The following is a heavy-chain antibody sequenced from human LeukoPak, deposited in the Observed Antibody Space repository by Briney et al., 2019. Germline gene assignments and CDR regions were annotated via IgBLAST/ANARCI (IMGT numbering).Heavy chain of an antibody. V-gene: IGHV4-30-4*01. CDR3: ARGTTEFPGY. D-gene: IGHD4-17*01. CDR2: IYYSGST. CDR1: GGSISSGDYY. Sequence: SETLSLTCTVSGGSISSGDYYWSWIRQPPGKGLEWIGYIYYSGSTYYNPSLKSRVTISVDTSRNQFSLKLSSVTAADTAVYYCARGTTEFPGYWGQGTLVTVSS. J-gene: IGHJ4*02.